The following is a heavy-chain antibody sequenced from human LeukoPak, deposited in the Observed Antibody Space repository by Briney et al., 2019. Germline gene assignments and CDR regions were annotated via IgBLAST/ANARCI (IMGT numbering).Heavy chain of an antibody. CDR2: VNDNGAAT. V-gene: IGHV3-23*01. Sequence: GGSLRLSCAASRFAFDNFAMSWVRQAPGKGLKWVATVNDNGAATFYADSVKGRFTISRDNSYNTVSLQMNGLKTEDTAVYYCTTDLWSPRGIFGVVQDYWGQGTLVTVSS. CDR1: RFAFDNFA. D-gene: IGHD3-3*01. J-gene: IGHJ4*02. CDR3: TTDLWSPRGIFGVVQDY.